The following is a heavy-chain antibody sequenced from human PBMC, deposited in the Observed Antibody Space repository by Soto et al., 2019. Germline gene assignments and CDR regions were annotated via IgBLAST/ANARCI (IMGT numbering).Heavy chain of an antibody. Sequence: GGSLRLSCAASGFTFGDYALSWVRQGPGKGLEWVGFIRSKRYGGTPEYAASVKGRFSISRDDSGNIAYLQMNSLRTEDTAVYFCTRLPRHPRPAFDYWGQGTQVTVSS. V-gene: IGHV3-49*04. CDR1: GFTFGDYA. CDR2: IRSKRYGGTP. J-gene: IGHJ4*02. CDR3: TRLPRHPRPAFDY. D-gene: IGHD2-2*01.